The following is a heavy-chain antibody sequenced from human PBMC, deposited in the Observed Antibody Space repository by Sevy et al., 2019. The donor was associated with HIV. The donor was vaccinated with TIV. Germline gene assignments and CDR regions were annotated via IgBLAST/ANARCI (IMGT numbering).Heavy chain of an antibody. Sequence: GGSLRLSCAASGFTFSFYDMHWVRQATGKGLEWVSGFGIAGDTYYAGSVEGRFTISRDNAKNSLYLQMNSLRAGDTAVYYCARKSTSYSHFDYWGQGTLVTVSS. J-gene: IGHJ4*02. CDR1: GFTFSFYD. CDR3: ARKSTSYSHFDY. CDR2: FGIAGDT. V-gene: IGHV3-13*01. D-gene: IGHD1-26*01.